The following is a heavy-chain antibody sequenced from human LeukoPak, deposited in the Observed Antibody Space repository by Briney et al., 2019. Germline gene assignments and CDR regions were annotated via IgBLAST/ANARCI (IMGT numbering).Heavy chain of an antibody. V-gene: IGHV3-21*01. CDR3: ARGSSPWGTFDI. J-gene: IGHJ3*02. CDR2: ISSSSSYI. CDR1: GFTFSSYE. D-gene: IGHD6-13*01. Sequence: GGSLRLSCAASGFTFSSYEMNWVRQAPGKGLEWVSSISSSSSYIYYADSVKGRFTISRDNAKNSLYLQMNSVRAEDTAVYYCARGSSPWGTFDIWGQGTMVTVSS.